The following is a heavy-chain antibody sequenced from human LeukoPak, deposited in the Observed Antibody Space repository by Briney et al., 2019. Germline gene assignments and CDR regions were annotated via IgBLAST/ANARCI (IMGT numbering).Heavy chain of an antibody. CDR2: IYYSGST. J-gene: IGHJ4*02. CDR3: ARTPGRGGFDY. D-gene: IGHD3-10*01. CDR1: GGSISSYY. Sequence: SETLSLTCTVSGGSISSYYWSWIRQPPGKGLEWIGYIYYSGSTNYNPSLKSRVTISVDTSKNQFSLNLSSVTAADTAVYYCARTPGRGGFDYWGQGTLVTVSS. V-gene: IGHV4-59*01.